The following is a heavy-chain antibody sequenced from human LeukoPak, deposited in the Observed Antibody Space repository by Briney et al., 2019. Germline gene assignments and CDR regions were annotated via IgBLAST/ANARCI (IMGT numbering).Heavy chain of an antibody. Sequence: PGGSLRLSCAAPGFTFDDYAMSWVRQVAGKGLEWVPGITWNGGITGYADSVKGRFTISRDNAKNSLYLQMNSLRAEDTALYYCARRVIGDYYFDYWGRGTLVTVSS. CDR2: ITWNGGIT. CDR3: ARRVIGDYYFDY. V-gene: IGHV3-20*04. J-gene: IGHJ4*02. CDR1: GFTFDDYA. D-gene: IGHD3-3*01.